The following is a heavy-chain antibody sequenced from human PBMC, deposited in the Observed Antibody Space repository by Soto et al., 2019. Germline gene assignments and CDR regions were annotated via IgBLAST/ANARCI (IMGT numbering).Heavy chain of an antibody. D-gene: IGHD6-19*01. CDR3: AKVPEAVAYYYGMDV. CDR2: ISGSGGIT. V-gene: IGHV3-23*01. Sequence: GWSLRLSCADSGFTCSSYAMSWVRQAPGKGLEWVSAISGSGGITYYADSVKGRFTISRDNSKNTLYLQMNSLRAEDRAVYYCAKVPEAVAYYYGMDVWGQGTTVTGSS. CDR1: GFTCSSYA. J-gene: IGHJ6*02.